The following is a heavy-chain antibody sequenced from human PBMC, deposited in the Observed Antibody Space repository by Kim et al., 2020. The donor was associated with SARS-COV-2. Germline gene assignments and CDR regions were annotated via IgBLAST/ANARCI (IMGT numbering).Heavy chain of an antibody. D-gene: IGHD4-17*01. V-gene: IGHV7-4-1*02. J-gene: IGHJ4*02. Sequence: AQGLTARFVFSLDTSVSTAYLQVSSLKAEDTAVYYCARDPATVTTFSFDYWGQGTLVTVSS. CDR3: ARDPATVTTFSFDY.